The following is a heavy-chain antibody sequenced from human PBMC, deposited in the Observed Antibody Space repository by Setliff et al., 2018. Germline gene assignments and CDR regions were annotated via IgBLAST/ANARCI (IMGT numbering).Heavy chain of an antibody. D-gene: IGHD1-1*01. CDR1: GFSFSNYW. CDR2: INSDGSST. CDR3: ARDGHNVYYFDY. V-gene: IGHV3-74*01. J-gene: IGHJ4*02. Sequence: HPGGSLRLSCAASGFSFSNYWMHWVRQAPGKGLVWVSRINSDGSSTNYADSVKGQFTVSRDNAKNTLYLQMNSLRAEDTAVYYCARDGHNVYYFDYWGLGTLVTVS.